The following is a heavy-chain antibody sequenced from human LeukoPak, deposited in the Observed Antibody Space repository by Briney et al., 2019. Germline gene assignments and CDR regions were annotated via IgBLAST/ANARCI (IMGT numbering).Heavy chain of an antibody. CDR2: IYYTGST. CDR3: VRHSRVVAFDY. Sequence: SETLSLTCTVFGVSISNHYSSWIRQPPGKGLEWIGYIYYTGSTNYNPSLKSRVTISEDTSKNQVSLKLSSVTAADTAVYYCVRHSRVVAFDYWGQGNLVTVSS. CDR1: GVSISNHY. D-gene: IGHD2-15*01. J-gene: IGHJ4*02. V-gene: IGHV4-59*08.